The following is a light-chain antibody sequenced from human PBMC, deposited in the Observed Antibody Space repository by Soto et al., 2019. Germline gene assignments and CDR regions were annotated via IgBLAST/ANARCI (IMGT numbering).Light chain of an antibody. CDR2: AAY. CDR1: QGISSAY. CDR3: QQSYSSPHLT. V-gene: IGKV3D-20*02. Sequence: IVLAQSPDTLSLSPGKRATPSCSTIQGISSAYSVWDQQKQSPAHRLLMLAAYSRATGTPDRFSGSGSGTDFALTISSLQLEDFATEYCQQSYSSPHLTFGGGTKVDI. J-gene: IGKJ4*01.